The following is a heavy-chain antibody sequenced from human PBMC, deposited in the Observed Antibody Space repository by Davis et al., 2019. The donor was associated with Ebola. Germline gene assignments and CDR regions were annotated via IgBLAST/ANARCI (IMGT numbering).Heavy chain of an antibody. CDR2: ISAYNGNT. V-gene: IGHV1-18*01. Sequence: AASVKVSCKASGYTFTSYGISWVRQAPGQGLEWMGWISAYNGNTNYAQKLQGRVTMTTDTSTSTAYMELRSLRSDDTAVYYCARDGDGDFIYYYYYGMDVWGQGTTVTVSS. CDR1: GYTFTSYG. D-gene: IGHD4-17*01. CDR3: ARDGDGDFIYYYYYGMDV. J-gene: IGHJ6*02.